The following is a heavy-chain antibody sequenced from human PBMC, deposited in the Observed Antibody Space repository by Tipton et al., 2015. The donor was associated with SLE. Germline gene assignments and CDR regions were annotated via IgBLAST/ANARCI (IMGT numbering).Heavy chain of an antibody. Sequence: TLSLTCTVSGASISSGTYFWSWIRQSAGKGLEWIGRIYTSGSTKYNPSLKSRVTLSLDTSKNQFSLNLNSVTAADTAVYYCARGYYYDATGYRSWMDPWGQGPLVTVSS. CDR2: IYTSGST. CDR1: GASISSGTYF. V-gene: IGHV4-61*02. CDR3: ARGYYYDATGYRSWMDP. D-gene: IGHD3-22*01. J-gene: IGHJ5*02.